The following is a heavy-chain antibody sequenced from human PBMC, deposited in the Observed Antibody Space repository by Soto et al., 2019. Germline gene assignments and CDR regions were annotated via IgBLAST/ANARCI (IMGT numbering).Heavy chain of an antibody. CDR1: GYSFTGYN. CDR3: ARVRGASGWNNSPDY. Sequence: QVQLVQSGAEVKKPGASVKVSCKASGYSFTGYNMHWVRQAPGQGLGWMGWINANNGQTDFAQKFQGRVTMTRDTSSSTAYMELSRLRSDDTAMYYCARVRGASGWNNSPDYWGQGTLVTVSS. CDR2: INANNGQT. D-gene: IGHD6-19*01. V-gene: IGHV1-2*02. J-gene: IGHJ4*02.